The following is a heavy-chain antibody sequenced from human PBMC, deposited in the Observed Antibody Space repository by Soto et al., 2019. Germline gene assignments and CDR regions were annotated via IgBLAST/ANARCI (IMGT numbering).Heavy chain of an antibody. J-gene: IGHJ4*02. Sequence: SETLSLTCAVSGGSFTSNNWWTWVRQPPGQGLEWIGEIYRTGSTNYNLSLKSRVTISLDKSENQFSLKVTSLTAADTAVYYCASRDPGTSVDYWGQGTLVTVSS. CDR3: ASRDPGTSVDY. CDR2: IYRTGST. V-gene: IGHV4-4*02. CDR1: GGSFTSNNW. D-gene: IGHD1-7*01.